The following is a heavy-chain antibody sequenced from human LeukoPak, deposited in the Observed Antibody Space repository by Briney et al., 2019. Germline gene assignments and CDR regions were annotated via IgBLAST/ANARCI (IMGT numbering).Heavy chain of an antibody. Sequence: YPSETLSLTCTVSGGSLFSYYWSWIRQPPGKGLEWIGRIYTSGSTNYNPSLKSRVTMPVDTSKNQFSLKLSSVTAADTAVYYCARVKTRYSSGWFERGPYDYWGQGTLVTVSS. V-gene: IGHV4-4*07. CDR1: GGSLFSYY. J-gene: IGHJ4*02. CDR3: ARVKTRYSSGWFERGPYDY. CDR2: IYTSGST. D-gene: IGHD6-19*01.